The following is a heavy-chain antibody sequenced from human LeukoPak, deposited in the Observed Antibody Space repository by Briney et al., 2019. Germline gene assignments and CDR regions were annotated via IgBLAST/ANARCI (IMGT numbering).Heavy chain of an antibody. D-gene: IGHD3-10*01. Sequence: SETLSLTCTVSGGSISSYYWSWIRQPPGMGLEWIGYIYYSGSTNYNPSLKSRVTISVDTSKNQFSLKLSSVTAADTAVYYCARDLYGSGSYLGYWGQGTLVTVSS. J-gene: IGHJ4*02. CDR1: GGSISSYY. CDR3: ARDLYGSGSYLGY. CDR2: IYYSGST. V-gene: IGHV4-59*01.